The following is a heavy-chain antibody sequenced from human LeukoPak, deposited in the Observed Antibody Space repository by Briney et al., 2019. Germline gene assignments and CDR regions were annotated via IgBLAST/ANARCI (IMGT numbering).Heavy chain of an antibody. CDR1: EFTFSSYS. V-gene: IGHV3-48*01. D-gene: IGHD1-26*01. J-gene: IGHJ4*02. CDR2: ITNSGNSK. Sequence: GGSLRLSCAASEFTFSSYSMNWVRQAPEKGLEWVSYITNSGNSKSYADSVKGRFTISRDNTKNSLYLQTNGLRAEDTAVYYCARERGSYLESTFDYWGQGTLVTVSS. CDR3: ARERGSYLESTFDY.